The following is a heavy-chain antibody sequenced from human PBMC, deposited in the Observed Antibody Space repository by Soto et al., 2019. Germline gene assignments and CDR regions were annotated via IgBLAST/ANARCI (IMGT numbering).Heavy chain of an antibody. D-gene: IGHD6-19*01. CDR3: ARGEAVAGTDIDY. V-gene: IGHV3-53*01. J-gene: IGHJ4*02. CDR2: IYSGGST. CDR1: GFTVSSNY. Sequence: PGGSLRLSCAASGFTVSSNYMSWVRQAPGKGLERVSVIYSGGSTYYADSVKGRFTISRDNSKDTLYLQMNSLRAEDTAVYYCARGEAVAGTDIDYWGQGTLVTVSS.